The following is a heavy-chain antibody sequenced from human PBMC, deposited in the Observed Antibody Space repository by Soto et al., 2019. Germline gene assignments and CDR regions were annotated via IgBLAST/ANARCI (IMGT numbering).Heavy chain of an antibody. CDR3: ARTGYYDFWSGYYLNYYYYMDV. D-gene: IGHD3-3*01. J-gene: IGHJ6*03. CDR1: GNTINLDY. Sequence: SENLSLKCIVSGNTINLDYRSFIQQPPRKGLEWVGYIYYSGSTSYNPSLKSRVTISVDTSKNQFSLKLSSVTAADTAVYYCARTGYYDFWSGYYLNYYYYMDVWGKGTTVTVSS. V-gene: IGHV4-59*08. CDR2: IYYSGST.